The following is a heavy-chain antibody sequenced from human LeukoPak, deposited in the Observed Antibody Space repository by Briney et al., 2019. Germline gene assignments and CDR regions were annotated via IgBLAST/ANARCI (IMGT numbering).Heavy chain of an antibody. Sequence: SQTLSLTCAISGDSVSTSGVAWNWVRQSPSRGLEWLGRTYYTSKWNTDYAVSVKSRIVVNPDTSKNQFSLQLNSVTSEDTAVYYCDAWGQGTMVTVSS. CDR3: DA. V-gene: IGHV6-1*01. CDR1: GDSVSTSGVA. CDR2: TYYTSKWNT. J-gene: IGHJ3*01.